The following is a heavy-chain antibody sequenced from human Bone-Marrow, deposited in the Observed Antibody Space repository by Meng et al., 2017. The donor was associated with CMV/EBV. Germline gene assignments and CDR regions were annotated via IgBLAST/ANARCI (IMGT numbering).Heavy chain of an antibody. CDR1: GGSFSGYY. CDR2: INHSGST. Sequence: GSLRLSCAVYGGSFSGYYWSWIRQPPGKGLEWIGEINHSGSTNYNPSLKSRVTISVDTSKNQFSLKLSSVTAADTAVYYCARGAVVVVPADRKYYYYGMDVWAQGTTVTFSS. V-gene: IGHV4-34*01. J-gene: IGHJ6*02. D-gene: IGHD2-2*01. CDR3: ARGAVVVVPADRKYYYYGMDV.